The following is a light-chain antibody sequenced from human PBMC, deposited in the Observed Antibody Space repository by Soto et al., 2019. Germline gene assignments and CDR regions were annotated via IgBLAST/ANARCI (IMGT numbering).Light chain of an antibody. CDR1: QSVSST. Sequence: EIVMTQSPATLSLSPGERATLSCRASQSVSSTLARYQQKPGQAPRLLIYGASTRATGIPARLSGTGSGTEFTLTISSLQSEDFAVYYCQQYNNWPPITFGQGTRLEIK. CDR2: GAS. CDR3: QQYNNWPPIT. J-gene: IGKJ5*01. V-gene: IGKV3-15*01.